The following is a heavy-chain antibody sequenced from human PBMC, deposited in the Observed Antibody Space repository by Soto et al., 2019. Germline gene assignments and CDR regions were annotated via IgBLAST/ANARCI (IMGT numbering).Heavy chain of an antibody. D-gene: IGHD2-2*01. CDR1: GFTFSSYA. Sequence: SGGSLRLSCAASGFTFSSYAMSWVRQAPGKGLEWVSAISGSGGSTYYADSVKGRFTISRDNSKNTLYLQMNSLRAEDTAVYYCAKLSSTSCYRSYFDYWGQGTLVTVSS. J-gene: IGHJ4*02. V-gene: IGHV3-23*01. CDR3: AKLSSTSCYRSYFDY. CDR2: ISGSGGST.